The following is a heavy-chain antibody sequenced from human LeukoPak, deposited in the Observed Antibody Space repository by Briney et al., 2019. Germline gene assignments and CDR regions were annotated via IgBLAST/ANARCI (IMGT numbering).Heavy chain of an antibody. D-gene: IGHD3-22*01. CDR1: GFTLSSYW. CDR2: IKSDGSDT. Sequence: GGSLRLSCAASGFTLSSYWMHWVRQVPGKGLVWVSRIKSDGSDTRYADSVKGRFTISRDTSKNTLYLQMNSLRAEDTAVFYCATWKYYYDSSGSYHGGYFDSWGQGALVTVSS. V-gene: IGHV3-74*01. J-gene: IGHJ4*02. CDR3: ATWKYYYDSSGSYHGGYFDS.